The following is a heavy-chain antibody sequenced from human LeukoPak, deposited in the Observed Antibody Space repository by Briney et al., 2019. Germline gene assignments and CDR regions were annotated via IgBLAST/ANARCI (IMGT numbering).Heavy chain of an antibody. CDR1: GGSISNYC. V-gene: IGHV4-59*01. J-gene: IGHJ4*02. CDR3: ARSYYFDY. Sequence: SETLSLTCTVSGGSISNYCWSWIRQPPGKGLEWIGYIYYSGSTNYNPSLKSRVTISVDTSKNQFSLKLSSVTAADTAVYYCARSYYFDYWGQGTLVTVSS. CDR2: IYYSGST.